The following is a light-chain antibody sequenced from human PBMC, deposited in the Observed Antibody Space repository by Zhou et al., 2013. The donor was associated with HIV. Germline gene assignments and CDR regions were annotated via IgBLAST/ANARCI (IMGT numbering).Light chain of an antibody. CDR2: AGS. J-gene: IGKJ2*01. CDR3: QQYNHYPYT. V-gene: IGKV1D-16*01. CDR1: QSISSW. Sequence: DIQMTQSPSSLSASVGDRVTITCRASQSISSWLVWYQQKPQRAPKSLIYAGSTLQSGVPSRFSGSGSGTEFTLTIDNLQPEDFATYYCQQYNHYPYTFGQGTKLEIK.